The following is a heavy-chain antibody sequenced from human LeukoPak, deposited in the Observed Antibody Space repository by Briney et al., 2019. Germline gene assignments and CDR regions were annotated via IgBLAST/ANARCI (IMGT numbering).Heavy chain of an antibody. CDR1: GFTFSSYS. J-gene: IGHJ4*02. CDR2: ISSSSSYI. Sequence: GGSLRLSCAASGFTFSSYSMNWVRQAPGKGLEWASSISSSSSYIYYADSVKGRFTISRDNAKNSLYLQMNSLRAEDTAVYYCARGGSPGSLFDYWGQGTLVTVSS. D-gene: IGHD3-16*01. CDR3: ARGGSPGSLFDY. V-gene: IGHV3-21*01.